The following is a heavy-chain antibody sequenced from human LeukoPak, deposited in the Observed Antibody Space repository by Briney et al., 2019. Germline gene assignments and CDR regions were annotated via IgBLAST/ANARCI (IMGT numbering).Heavy chain of an antibody. D-gene: IGHD1-26*01. J-gene: IGHJ4*02. CDR1: GFTFSSYY. CDR2: TSYDETTE. CDR3: ARGGGANYYGDYFDL. Sequence: GGSLRLSCVGSGFTFSSYYMHWVRQAPDTGLEWVGVTSYDETTENYADSAQGRFTISRDNSKNTLFLQVSSLRAEDTAMYYCARGGGANYYGDYFDLWGQGTLVTVSS. V-gene: IGHV3-30*03.